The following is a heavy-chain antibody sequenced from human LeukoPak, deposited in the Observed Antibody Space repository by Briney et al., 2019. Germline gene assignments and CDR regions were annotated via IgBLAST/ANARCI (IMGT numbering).Heavy chain of an antibody. CDR3: AKDDFVVVPAAIGGYDY. CDR1: GFTFSSYA. CDR2: ISGSGGST. Sequence: GGSLRLSCAASGFTFSSYAMSWVRQAPGKGLEWVSAISGSGGSTYYADSVKGRFTISRDNSKNTLYLQMNSLRAEDTAVYYYAKDDFVVVPAAIGGYDYWGQGTLVTVSS. J-gene: IGHJ4*02. V-gene: IGHV3-23*01. D-gene: IGHD2-2*02.